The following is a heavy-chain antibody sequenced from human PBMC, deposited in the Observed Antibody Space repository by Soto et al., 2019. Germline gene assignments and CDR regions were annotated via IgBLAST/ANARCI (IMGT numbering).Heavy chain of an antibody. J-gene: IGHJ6*02. CDR1: GYSFTYYW. CDR2: IYPNDADT. Sequence: EVRLAQSGGEVKKPGESLKISCKGSGYSFTYYWMAWVRQRPGKDLEWMGIIYPNDADTRYNPSFQGQVTISADKSISTAYLQWTSLKTSDTATYYCARVPSVVTPGNDYFGVDVWGQGTTVIVSS. CDR3: ARVPSVVTPGNDYFGVDV. D-gene: IGHD2-2*01. V-gene: IGHV5-51*01.